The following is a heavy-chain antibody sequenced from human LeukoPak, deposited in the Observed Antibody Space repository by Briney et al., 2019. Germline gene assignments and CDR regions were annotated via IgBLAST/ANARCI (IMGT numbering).Heavy chain of an antibody. CDR3: ASSEMATQPFAY. D-gene: IGHD5-24*01. V-gene: IGHV3-48*04. Sequence: GGSLRLSCAGSGFRFSGHGMHWVRQAPGKGLEWVSYISSSGSTIYYADSVKGRFTISRDNAKNSLYLQMNSLRAEDTAVYYCASSEMATQPFAYWGQGTLVTVSS. J-gene: IGHJ4*02. CDR2: ISSSGSTI. CDR1: GFRFSGHG.